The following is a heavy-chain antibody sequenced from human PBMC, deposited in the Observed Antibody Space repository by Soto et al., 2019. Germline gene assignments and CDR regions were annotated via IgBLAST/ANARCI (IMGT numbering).Heavy chain of an antibody. Sequence: ASVKVSCKASGYTFTGYYMHWVRQAPGQGLEWMGWINPNSGGTNYAQKFQGWVTMTRDTSISTAYMELSRLRSDDTAVYYCARTCRAGFATTGSYNRMDVCGQGTMVTVSS. CDR1: GYTFTGYY. D-gene: IGHD2-15*01. CDR2: INPNSGGT. CDR3: ARTCRAGFATTGSYNRMDV. J-gene: IGHJ6*01. V-gene: IGHV1-2*04.